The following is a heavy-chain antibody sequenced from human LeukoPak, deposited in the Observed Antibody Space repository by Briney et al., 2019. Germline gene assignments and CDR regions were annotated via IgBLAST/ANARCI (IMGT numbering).Heavy chain of an antibody. CDR1: GGSISSYY. D-gene: IGHD3-10*01. Sequence: SETLSLTCTVSGGSISSYYWSWIRQPPGKGLEWIGYIYYSGSTNYNPSLKSRVTISVDTSKNQFSLKLSSVTAADTAVYYCARGLWFGELLGSRANIWFDPWGQGTLVTVSS. CDR3: ARGLWFGELLGSRANIWFDP. CDR2: IYYSGST. V-gene: IGHV4-59*01. J-gene: IGHJ5*02.